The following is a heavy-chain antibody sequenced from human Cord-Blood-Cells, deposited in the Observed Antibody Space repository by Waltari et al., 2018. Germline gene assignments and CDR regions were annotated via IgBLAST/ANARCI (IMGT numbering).Heavy chain of an antibody. CDR2: INHSGRT. V-gene: IGHV4-34*01. CDR3: ARQDSSSWYNWFDP. CDR1: GGSFSGYY. J-gene: IGHJ5*02. D-gene: IGHD6-13*01. Sequence: QVQLQQWGAGLLKPSETLSLTCAVYGGSFSGYYWSWIRQPPGKGLEWIGEINHSGRTNYNPSLNSRVTISVDTSKNQFSLKLSSVTAADTAVYYCARQDSSSWYNWFDPWGQGTLVIVSS.